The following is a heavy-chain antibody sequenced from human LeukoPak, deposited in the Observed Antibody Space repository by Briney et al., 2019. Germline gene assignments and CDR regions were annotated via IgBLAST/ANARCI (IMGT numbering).Heavy chain of an antibody. CDR2: ISAYNGNT. D-gene: IGHD6-19*01. J-gene: IGHJ4*02. V-gene: IGHV1-18*01. Sequence: ASVKVSCKASGYTFTSYGISWVRQAPGQELEWMGWISAYNGNTNYAQKLQGRVTMTTDTSTSTAYMELRSLRSDDTAVYYCARDRDSSGWYVGQPDYWGQGTLVTVSS. CDR3: ARDRDSSGWYVGQPDY. CDR1: GYTFTSYG.